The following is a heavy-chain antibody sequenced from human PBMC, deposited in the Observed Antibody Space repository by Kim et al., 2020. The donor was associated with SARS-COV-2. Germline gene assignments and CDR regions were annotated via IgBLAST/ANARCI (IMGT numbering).Heavy chain of an antibody. D-gene: IGHD6-19*01. V-gene: IGHV1-69*13. CDR3: AKSLPVAANWFDP. CDR2: VVPMFGTI. CDR1: GGTFSNSA. J-gene: IGHJ5*02. Sequence: SVKVSCRASGGTFSNSAINWVRQARGQGFELMGGVVPMFGTINYAQKCQGRVTLTADESTSTVYMELHSLTLDDTAVYFCAKSLPVAANWFDPWGQGTLVIVSS.